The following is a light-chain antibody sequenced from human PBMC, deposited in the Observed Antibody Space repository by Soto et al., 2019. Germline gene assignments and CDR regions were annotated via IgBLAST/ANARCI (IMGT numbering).Light chain of an antibody. J-gene: IGKJ1*01. V-gene: IGKV1-39*01. CDR1: QDISTY. Sequence: DIQMTQSPSSLSPSVGDRVTITCRASQDISTYLNWYQQKPGKAPKLLIYAASSLQIGVPSRFSGSGSETDFTLTISSLQPEDFATYSCQQNYSTTWTFGQGTKVEIK. CDR3: QQNYSTTWT. CDR2: AAS.